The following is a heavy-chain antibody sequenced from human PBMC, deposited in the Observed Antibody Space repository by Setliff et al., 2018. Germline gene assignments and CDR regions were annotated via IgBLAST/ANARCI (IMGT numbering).Heavy chain of an antibody. CDR3: VSSQNFDLWRGYSVFDY. CDR2: IYYSGRT. Sequence: SETLSLTCTVSGGSISSAINYWGWIRQPPGKGLEWIGNIYYSGRTYNSPSLKSRGTMSVDTSKSQFSLKLSSVTAADTAVYYCVSSQNFDLWRGYSVFDYWGQGILVTVSS. CDR1: GGSISSAINY. D-gene: IGHD3-3*01. J-gene: IGHJ4*02. V-gene: IGHV4-39*01.